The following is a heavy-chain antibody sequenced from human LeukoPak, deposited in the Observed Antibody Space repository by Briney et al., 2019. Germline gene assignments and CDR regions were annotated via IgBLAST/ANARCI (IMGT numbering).Heavy chain of an antibody. CDR2: INHSGST. CDR1: GGSFSGYY. V-gene: IGHV4-34*01. Sequence: SETLSLTCAVYGGSFSGYYWSWIRQPPGKGLEWIGEINHSGSTNYNPSLKSRVTISVDTSKTQFSLKLSSVTAADTAAYYCASLLVPGNFDYWGQGTLVTVSP. CDR3: ASLLVPGNFDY. D-gene: IGHD2-8*02. J-gene: IGHJ4*02.